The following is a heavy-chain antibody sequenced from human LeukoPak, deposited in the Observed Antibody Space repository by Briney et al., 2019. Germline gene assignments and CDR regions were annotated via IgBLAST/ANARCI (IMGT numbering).Heavy chain of an antibody. Sequence: GRSLRLSCAASGFTFSSYGMHWVRQAPGKGLEWVAVISYDGRNKYYADSVKGRFTISRDNSKNTLYLQMSSLRAEDTAVYYCAKDSYLVIKYYFDYWGQGTLVTVSS. CDR3: AKDSYLVIKYYFDY. V-gene: IGHV3-30*18. CDR2: ISYDGRNK. D-gene: IGHD3-9*01. CDR1: GFTFSSYG. J-gene: IGHJ4*02.